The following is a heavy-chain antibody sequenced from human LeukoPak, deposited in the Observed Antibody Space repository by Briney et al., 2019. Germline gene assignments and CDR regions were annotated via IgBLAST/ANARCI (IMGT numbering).Heavy chain of an antibody. D-gene: IGHD3-3*01. CDR3: ARGGVTIFGVVPYYYYYMDV. CDR1: GYTFTSYG. V-gene: IGHV1-18*01. CDR2: ISAYIGNT. J-gene: IGHJ6*03. Sequence: ASVKVSCKASGYTFTSYGISWVRQAPGQGLEWMGWISAYIGNTNYAQKLQGRVTMTTDTSTSTAYMELRSLRSDDTAVYYCARGGVTIFGVVPYYYYYMDVWGKGTTVTVSS.